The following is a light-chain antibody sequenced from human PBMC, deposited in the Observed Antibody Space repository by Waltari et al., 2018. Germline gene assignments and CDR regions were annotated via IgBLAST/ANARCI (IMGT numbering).Light chain of an antibody. J-gene: IGLJ2*01. Sequence: QSVLTQPPSVSGAPGQRVPISCTGSSSNLGAGYDVHGYQQLPGTAPKLLSYGNSNRPSGVPDRFSGSKAGTSASLAITGLQAEDEADYYCQSYDSSRSVVFGGGTKLTVL. CDR1: SSNLGAGYD. V-gene: IGLV1-40*01. CDR3: QSYDSSRSVV. CDR2: GNS.